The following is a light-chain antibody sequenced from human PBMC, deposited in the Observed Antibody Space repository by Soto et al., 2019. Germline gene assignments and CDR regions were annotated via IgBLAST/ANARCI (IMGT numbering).Light chain of an antibody. CDR1: QSVLYNSNNKNY. J-gene: IGKJ2*02. Sequence: DIVMTQSPDSLAVSLGERATINCKSSQSVLYNSNNKNYLAWYQQKPGQSPKLLIYWASTRESGVPDRFSGSGSGTDFTLTISSLQAEDVAVYYCQQYYGTPWTFGQGTKLEIK. V-gene: IGKV4-1*01. CDR2: WAS. CDR3: QQYYGTPWT.